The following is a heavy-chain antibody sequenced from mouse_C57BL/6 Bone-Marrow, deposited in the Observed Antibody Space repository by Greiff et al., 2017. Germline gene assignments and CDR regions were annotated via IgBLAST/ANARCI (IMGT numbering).Heavy chain of an antibody. Sequence: VQLQQSGAELVKPGASVKMSCKASGYTFTSYWITWVKQRPGQGLEWIGDIYPGSGSTNYNEKFKSKATLTVDTSSSTAYMQLSSLTSEDSAVYYCARSGYYALYYFDYWGQGTTLTVSS. V-gene: IGHV1-55*01. CDR3: ARSGYYALYYFDY. J-gene: IGHJ2*01. CDR2: IYPGSGST. D-gene: IGHD2-1*01. CDR1: GYTFTSYW.